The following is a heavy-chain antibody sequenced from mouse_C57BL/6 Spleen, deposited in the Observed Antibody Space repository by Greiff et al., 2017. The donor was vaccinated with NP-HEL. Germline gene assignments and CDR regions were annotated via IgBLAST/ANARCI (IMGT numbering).Heavy chain of an antibody. Sequence: QVQLQQPGAELVMPGASVKLSCKASGYTFTSYWMHWVKQRPGQGLEWIGEIDPSDSYTNYNQKFKGKSTLTVDKSSSTAYMQLSSLTSEDSAVDYCARSYGSTGTGAMDYWGKGTSVTGSS. CDR2: IDPSDSYT. V-gene: IGHV1-69*01. CDR1: GYTFTSYW. D-gene: IGHD1-1*01. CDR3: ARSYGSTGTGAMDY. J-gene: IGHJ4*01.